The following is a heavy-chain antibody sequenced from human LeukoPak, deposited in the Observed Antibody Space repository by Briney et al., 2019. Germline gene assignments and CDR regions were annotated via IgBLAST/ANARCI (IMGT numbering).Heavy chain of an antibody. CDR2: IYYSGST. Sequence: SETLSLTCTVSGGSISSDAYYWGWIRQPPGKGLEWIGSIYYSGSTYYNSSHKSRVTMSVDMSKNQFSLKLTSVTAADTAVYYCATTGYYYDSSPYWGQGTLVTVSS. CDR3: ATTGYYYDSSPY. D-gene: IGHD3-22*01. V-gene: IGHV4-39*07. CDR1: GGSISSDAYY. J-gene: IGHJ4*02.